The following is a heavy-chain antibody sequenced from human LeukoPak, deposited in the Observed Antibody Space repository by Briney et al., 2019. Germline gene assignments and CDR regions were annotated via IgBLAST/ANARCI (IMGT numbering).Heavy chain of an antibody. Sequence: ASVKVSCKASGYTFTGYYMHWVRQAPGQGLEWMGWINPNSGGTNYAQKFQGRVTMTRDTSISTAYMELGRLRSDDTAVCYCARGGVVPAAMHWFDPWGQGTLVTVSS. V-gene: IGHV1-2*02. CDR1: GYTFTGYY. D-gene: IGHD2-2*01. CDR2: INPNSGGT. J-gene: IGHJ5*02. CDR3: ARGGVVPAAMHWFDP.